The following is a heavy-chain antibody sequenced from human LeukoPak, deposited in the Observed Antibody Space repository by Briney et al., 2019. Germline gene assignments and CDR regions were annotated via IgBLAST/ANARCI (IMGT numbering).Heavy chain of an antibody. CDR2: INHSGST. D-gene: IGHD2-2*01. V-gene: IGHV4-34*01. CDR3: GRYCSSTSCYPPYYYGMDV. J-gene: IGHJ6*02. Sequence: SETLSLTCAVYGGSFSGYYWSWIRQPPGKGLEWIGEINHSGSTNYNPSLKSRVTISVDTSKNQFSLKLSSVTAADTAVYYCGRYCSSTSCYPPYYYGMDVWGQGTTVTVSS. CDR1: GGSFSGYY.